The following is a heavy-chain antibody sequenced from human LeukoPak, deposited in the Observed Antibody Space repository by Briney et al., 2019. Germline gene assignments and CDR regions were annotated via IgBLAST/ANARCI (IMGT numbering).Heavy chain of an antibody. Sequence: SETLSLTCTVSDGSITNYDWSWVRQPPGKGLEFIGHVHYSGTTNYNPSLRSRITISIDTSKKHFFLKLKSVTAADTAVYYCATGYGDFRVEGRYFYSWGQGTLVTVSS. J-gene: IGHJ4*02. CDR3: ATGYGDFRVEGRYFYS. D-gene: IGHD4-17*01. CDR1: DGSITNYD. CDR2: VHYSGTT. V-gene: IGHV4-59*01.